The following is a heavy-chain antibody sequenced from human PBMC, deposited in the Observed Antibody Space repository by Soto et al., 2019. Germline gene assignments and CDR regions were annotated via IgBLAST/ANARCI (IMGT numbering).Heavy chain of an antibody. J-gene: IGHJ5*02. V-gene: IGHV4-34*01. CDR1: GGSFSGYY. CDR3: ARRWGYDFWSGTNWFAP. D-gene: IGHD3-3*01. Sequence: QVQLQQWGAGLLKPSETLSLTCAVYGGSFSGYYWSWIRQPPGKGLEWIGEINHSGSTNYNPSLNSRVTISVVSSKNQFSLKRSAVPAAVTAGYYCARRWGYDFWSGTNWFAPWGQGTLVTVSS. CDR2: INHSGST.